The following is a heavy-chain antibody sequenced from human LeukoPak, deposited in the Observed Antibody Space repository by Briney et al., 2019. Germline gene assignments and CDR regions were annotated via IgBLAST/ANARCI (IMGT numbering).Heavy chain of an antibody. D-gene: IGHD1-26*01. CDR2: LDHADGEM. CDR3: ATGRTKWDLLNY. J-gene: IGHJ4*02. V-gene: IGHV1-24*01. Sequence: AASVKVSCKVSGYSLTELSLHWGRQAPGKGLVWMGGLDHADGEMIYTQIFQGRITMTEDSSTDTAYMEMSSLRSDDTAVYYCATGRTKWDLLNYWGQGTLVTVSS. CDR1: GYSLTELS.